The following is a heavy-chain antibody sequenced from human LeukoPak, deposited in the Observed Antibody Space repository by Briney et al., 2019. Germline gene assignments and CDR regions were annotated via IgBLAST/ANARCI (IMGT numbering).Heavy chain of an antibody. V-gene: IGHV1-46*01. J-gene: IGHJ4*02. CDR2: INPSGGST. CDR1: GYTFTSYY. D-gene: IGHD5-18*01. Sequence: ASLKVSCKTPGYTFTSYYMHWVRQAPGQGLEWMGLINPSGGSTSYAQKFQGRVTMTRDMSTSTVYMELSSLRSEDTAVYYCARGGIQLWFLDYWGQGTLVTVSS. CDR3: ARGGIQLWFLDY.